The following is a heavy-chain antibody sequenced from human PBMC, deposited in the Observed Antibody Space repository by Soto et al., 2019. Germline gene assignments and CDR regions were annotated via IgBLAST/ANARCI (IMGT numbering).Heavy chain of an antibody. CDR1: GYSFPTYW. J-gene: IGHJ6*02. D-gene: IGHD2-2*01. CDR2: IYPGDSDT. Sequence: SLKISCRGSGYSFPTYWIGWVRQMPGKGLEWMGIIYPGDSDTRYSPSFQGQVTISADKSISTAYLQWSSLKASDTAMYYCASSVVPAAMTNYYYYGMDVWGQGTTVTVSS. V-gene: IGHV5-51*01. CDR3: ASSVVPAAMTNYYYYGMDV.